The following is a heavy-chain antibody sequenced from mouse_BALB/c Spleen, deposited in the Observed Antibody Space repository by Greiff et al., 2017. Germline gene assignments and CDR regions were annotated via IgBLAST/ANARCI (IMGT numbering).Heavy chain of an antibody. D-gene: IGHD2-14*01. CDR2: INPYNDGT. V-gene: IGHV1-14*01. J-gene: IGHJ4*01. CDR1: GYTFTSYV. CDR3: ARKGDRYDVAMDY. Sequence: VHVKQSGPELVKPGASVKMSCKASGYTFTSYVMHWVKQKPGQGLEWIGYINPYNDGTKYNEKFKGKATLTSDKSSSTAYMELSSLTSEDSAVYYCARKGDRYDVAMDYWGQGTSVTVSS.